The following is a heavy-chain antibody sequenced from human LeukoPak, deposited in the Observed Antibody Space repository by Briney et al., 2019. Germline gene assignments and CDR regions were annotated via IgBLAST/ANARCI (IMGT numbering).Heavy chain of an antibody. CDR2: INHSGST. CDR1: GGSFSGYY. D-gene: IGHD6-13*01. Sequence: SETLSLTCAVYGGSFSGYYWSWIRQPPGKGLEWIGEINHSGSTNYNPSLKSRVTISVDTSKNQFSLKLSSVTAADTAVYYCARKRSSIAAAGRVFDYWGQGTLVTVSS. V-gene: IGHV4-34*01. CDR3: ARKRSSIAAAGRVFDY. J-gene: IGHJ4*02.